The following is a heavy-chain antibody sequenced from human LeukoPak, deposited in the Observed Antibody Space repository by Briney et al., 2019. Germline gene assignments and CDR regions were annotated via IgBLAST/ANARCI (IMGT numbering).Heavy chain of an antibody. Sequence: SGESLKISCRGSGYNFANYWIAWVRQMPGKGLEWMGIIHPRNSDIRYSPSFQGQVTISADKSISTAYLQWSSLKASDSAMYYCARTPTGFPNWFDPWGQGTLVTVSS. CDR3: ARTPTGFPNWFDP. CDR2: IHPRNSDI. J-gene: IGHJ5*02. D-gene: IGHD2-8*02. CDR1: GYNFANYW. V-gene: IGHV5-51*01.